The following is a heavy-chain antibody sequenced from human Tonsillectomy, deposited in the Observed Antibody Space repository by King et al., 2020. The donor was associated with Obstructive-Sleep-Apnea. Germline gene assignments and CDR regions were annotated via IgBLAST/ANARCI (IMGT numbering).Heavy chain of an antibody. Sequence: VQLVESGGGLVQPGRSLRLSCTASGFSFGDSAMNWFRQAPGKGLEWVGFIRSKTHGGTTEYAASVKGRFTISRDDSKSIAYLQMNSLKTEDTAVYFCTRVDRAAPSPRLFDFWGQGTLVTVSS. CDR1: GFSFGDSA. V-gene: IGHV3-49*03. D-gene: IGHD6-13*01. J-gene: IGHJ4*02. CDR3: TRVDRAAPSPRLFDF. CDR2: IRSKTHGGTT.